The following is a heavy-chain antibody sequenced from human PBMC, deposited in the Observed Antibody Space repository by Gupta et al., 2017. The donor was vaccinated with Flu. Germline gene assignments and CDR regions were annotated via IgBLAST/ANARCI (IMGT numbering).Heavy chain of an antibody. CDR3: TRDSGYDKFDY. D-gene: IGHD3-9*01. V-gene: IGHV3-7*01. J-gene: IGHJ4*02. CDR2: IKEDGSAK. Sequence: WVRQAPGKGLEWVANIKEDGSAKNYVDSENGRFTVSRDNAQNSLYLQMNSLRVEDTGIYYCTRDSGYDKFDYWGQGTLVTVSS.